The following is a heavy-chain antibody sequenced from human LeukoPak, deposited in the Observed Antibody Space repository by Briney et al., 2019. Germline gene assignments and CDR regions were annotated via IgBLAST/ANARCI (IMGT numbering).Heavy chain of an antibody. J-gene: IGHJ6*02. CDR1: GFIVSANY. CDR3: ALGTINKDYYFGMDV. Sequence: PGGSLRLSCAASGFIVSANYMSWVRQTPGKGLEWLSYISNSGSSVFYADSVMGQFTVSRDNAKRSLYLQIKSLRDDDTAVYHCALGTINKDYYFGMDVWGQGTTVTVSS. CDR2: ISNSGSSV. V-gene: IGHV3-11*01. D-gene: IGHD2-8*01.